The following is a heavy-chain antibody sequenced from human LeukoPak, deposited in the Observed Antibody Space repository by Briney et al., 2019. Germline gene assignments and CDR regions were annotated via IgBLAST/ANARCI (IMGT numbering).Heavy chain of an antibody. D-gene: IGHD2/OR15-2a*01. Sequence: SETLSLTCTVSGGSISSYYWSWIRQPPGKGLEWIGYIYYSGSTNYNPSLKSRVTISVDTYKNQFSLKLSSVTAADTAVYYCARHVKYFSVYFDYWGQGTLVTVSS. CDR3: ARHVKYFSVYFDY. CDR1: GGSISSYY. CDR2: IYYSGST. V-gene: IGHV4-59*08. J-gene: IGHJ4*02.